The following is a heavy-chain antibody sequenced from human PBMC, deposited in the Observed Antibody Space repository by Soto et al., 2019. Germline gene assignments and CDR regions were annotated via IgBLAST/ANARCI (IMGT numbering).Heavy chain of an antibody. CDR2: VHSTGST. J-gene: IGHJ4*02. CDR3: ARDSVSLTLFDY. Sequence: QVELQESGPRLVKPSETLYLTCTVSGGSMSGYHWGWVRQPAGKGLEWIGRVHSTGSTDYNPSVKSRITVSLDTSKKQFSLRLKSVTAADTALYFCARDSVSLTLFDYWGQGILVTVSS. CDR1: GGSMSGYH. D-gene: IGHD3-10*01. V-gene: IGHV4-4*07.